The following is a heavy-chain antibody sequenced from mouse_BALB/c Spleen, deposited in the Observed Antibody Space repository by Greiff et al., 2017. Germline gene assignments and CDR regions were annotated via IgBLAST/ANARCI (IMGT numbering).Heavy chain of an antibody. D-gene: IGHD1-1*01. V-gene: IGHV5-17*02. CDR1: GFTFSSFG. CDR3: ARHYGSSSWYFDV. Sequence: DVKLVESGGGLVQPGGSRKLSCAASGFTFSSFGMHWVRQAPEKGLEWVAYISSGSSTIYYADTVKGRFTISRDNPKNTLFLQMTSLRSEDTAMYYCARHYGSSSWYFDVWGAGTTVTVSS. CDR2: ISSGSSTI. J-gene: IGHJ1*01.